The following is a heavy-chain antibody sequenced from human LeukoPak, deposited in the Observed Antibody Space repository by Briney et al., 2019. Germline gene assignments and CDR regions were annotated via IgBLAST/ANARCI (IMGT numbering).Heavy chain of an antibody. J-gene: IGHJ3*02. CDR3: AREDDTAAFDI. CDR1: GFTFSSYV. D-gene: IGHD3-9*01. V-gene: IGHV3-23*01. CDR2: ISGSGST. Sequence: GGSLRLSCAASGFTFSSYVMTWVRQAPGKGLEWVSGISGSGSTSYADSVKGRFTISRDNSKNTLYLRMNSLRAEDTAVYYCAREDDTAAFDIWGQGTMVTVSS.